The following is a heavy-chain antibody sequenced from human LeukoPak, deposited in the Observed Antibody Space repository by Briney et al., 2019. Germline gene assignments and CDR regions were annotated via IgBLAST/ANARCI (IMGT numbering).Heavy chain of an antibody. Sequence: GGSLRFSCAASGFTFSSYAMHWVRQAPGKGLEWVAVISYDGSNKYYADSVKGRFTISRDNSKNTLYLQMNSLRAEDTAVYYCARGLSDDLDVWGSYRYPYWGQGTLVTVSS. CDR1: GFTFSSYA. D-gene: IGHD3-16*02. CDR3: ARGLSDDLDVWGSYRYPY. V-gene: IGHV3-30-3*01. CDR2: ISYDGSNK. J-gene: IGHJ4*02.